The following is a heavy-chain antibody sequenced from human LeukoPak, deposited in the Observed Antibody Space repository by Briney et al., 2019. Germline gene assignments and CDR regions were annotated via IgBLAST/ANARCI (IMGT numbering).Heavy chain of an antibody. CDR1: GFTFSSYE. V-gene: IGHV3-48*03. CDR3: ARGGGYYGSGSLHYYYGMDV. CDR2: ISSSGNTI. J-gene: IGHJ6*02. D-gene: IGHD3-10*01. Sequence: GGSLRLSCAASGFTFSSYEMNWVRQAPGKGLELVSYISSSGNTIYYADSVKGRFTISRDNAKNSLYLQMNSLRAEDTAVYYCARGGGYYGSGSLHYYYGMDVWGQGTTVTVSS.